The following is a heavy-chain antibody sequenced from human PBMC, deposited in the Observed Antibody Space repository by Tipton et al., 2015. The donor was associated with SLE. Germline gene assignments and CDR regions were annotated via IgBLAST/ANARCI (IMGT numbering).Heavy chain of an antibody. CDR1: GFTFSSYA. J-gene: IGHJ6*02. D-gene: IGHD1-7*01. CDR3: AKGSYNWNSGGLDV. CDR2: ISGSGVST. Sequence: SLRLSCAASGFTFSSYAMTWVRQAPGKGLEWVSTISGSGVSTYYADSVTGRFTISRDNSKNTLYLQMNSLRAEDTAVYYCAKGSYNWNSGGLDVWGQWTTVTVSS. V-gene: IGHV3-23*01.